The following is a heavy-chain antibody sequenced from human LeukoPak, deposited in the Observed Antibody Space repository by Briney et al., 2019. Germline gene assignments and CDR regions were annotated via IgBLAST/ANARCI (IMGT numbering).Heavy chain of an antibody. Sequence: SETLSLTCTVSGYSISTGYYWDWIRQPPGKGLEWIGTFYHGGSTYYNPSLKSRVTISVDTSKNQFSLKLSSVTAADTAVYYCARWLAGYWGQGTLVTVSS. CDR1: GYSISTGYY. D-gene: IGHD6-19*01. CDR3: ARWLAGY. CDR2: FYHGGST. J-gene: IGHJ4*02. V-gene: IGHV4-38-2*02.